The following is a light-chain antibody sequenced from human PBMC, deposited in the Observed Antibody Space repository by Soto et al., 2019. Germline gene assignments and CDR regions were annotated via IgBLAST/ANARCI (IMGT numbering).Light chain of an antibody. Sequence: EIVLTQSPGTLSLSQGERDTLSCRASQSVSSSYLAWYQQIPGQAPRLLIYGASSRATGIPDRFSGSGSGTDFTLIISRLEPADFAVYYCRQYNNWPPWTFGQGTKVDI. CDR2: GAS. CDR3: RQYNNWPPWT. J-gene: IGKJ1*01. V-gene: IGKV3-20*01. CDR1: QSVSSSY.